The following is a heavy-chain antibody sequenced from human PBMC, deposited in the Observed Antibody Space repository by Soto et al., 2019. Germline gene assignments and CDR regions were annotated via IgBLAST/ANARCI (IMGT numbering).Heavy chain of an antibody. Sequence: ASVKVSCKASGYTFPRYAMNWVRQAPGQSPEWTGWINPGNGNTKYSQRFQGRVTITRDTSASTAYMELSSLTSEDTAVYYCARRGALNSYYYGYYFDYWGEGTLVTVSS. CDR1: GYTFPRYA. CDR3: ARRGALNSYYYGYYFDY. J-gene: IGHJ4*02. CDR2: INPGNGNT. D-gene: IGHD3-9*01. V-gene: IGHV1-3*01.